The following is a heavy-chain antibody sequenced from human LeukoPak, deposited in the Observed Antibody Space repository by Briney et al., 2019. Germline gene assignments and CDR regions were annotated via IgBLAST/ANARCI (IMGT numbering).Heavy chain of an antibody. V-gene: IGHV4-34*01. CDR2: INHSGST. J-gene: IGHJ3*02. CDR3: ARLRTEKAWSQWLVRLEGAFDI. Sequence: SETLSLTCAVYGGSFSGYYWSWIRQPPGKGLEWIGEINHSGSTNYNPSLKSRVTISVDTSKNQFSLKLSSVTAADTAVYYCARLRTEKAWSQWLVRLEGAFDIWGQGTMVTVSS. D-gene: IGHD6-19*01. CDR1: GGSFSGYY.